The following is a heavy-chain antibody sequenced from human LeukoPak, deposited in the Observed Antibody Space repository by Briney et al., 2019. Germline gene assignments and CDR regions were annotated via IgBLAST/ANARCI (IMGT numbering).Heavy chain of an antibody. CDR1: GFTFSDYY. D-gene: IGHD3-10*01. CDR2: ISSSSSTI. CDR3: ARDRAMVRGVIIFHGMDV. J-gene: IGHJ6*02. V-gene: IGHV3-11*04. Sequence: PGGSLRLSCAASGFTFSDYYMSWIRQAPGKGLEWVSYISSSSSTIYYADSVKGRFTISRDNAKNSLYLQMNSLRAEDTAVYYCARDRAMVRGVIIFHGMDVWGQGTTVTVSS.